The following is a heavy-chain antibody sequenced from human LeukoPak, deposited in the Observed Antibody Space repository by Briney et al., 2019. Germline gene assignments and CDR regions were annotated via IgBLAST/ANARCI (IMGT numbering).Heavy chain of an antibody. CDR2: INEVSGTI. CDR3: ATDRDYAFNY. J-gene: IGHJ4*02. Sequence: GGSLRLSCAASGFTFSSYSMNWVRHSPGRGGERVSSINEVSGTISCAESVKGRFTISTDSAKNSLYLQMNSLRGEDTAVYFCATDRDYAFNYWGQGTLVTVSS. D-gene: IGHD4-17*01. V-gene: IGHV3-48*01. CDR1: GFTFSSYS.